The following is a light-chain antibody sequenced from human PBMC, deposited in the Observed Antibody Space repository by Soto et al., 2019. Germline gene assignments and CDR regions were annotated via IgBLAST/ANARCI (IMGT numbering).Light chain of an antibody. V-gene: IGKV3-20*01. CDR3: QQYGSSPYT. CDR1: QSVSSGN. CDR2: DAS. J-gene: IGKJ2*01. Sequence: EIVLTQSPGTLSLSPGERATLSCRASQSVSSGNLAWYQQKPGQAPRLLIYDASSRATGIPDRFSGSGSGTDFTLTISRLEPEDFAVYYCQQYGSSPYTFCQGTKLEIK.